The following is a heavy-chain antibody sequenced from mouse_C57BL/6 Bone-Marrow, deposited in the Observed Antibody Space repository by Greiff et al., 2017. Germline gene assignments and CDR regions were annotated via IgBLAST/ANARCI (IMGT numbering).Heavy chain of an antibody. CDR3: ASYDGYYDAMDY. V-gene: IGHV1-26*01. D-gene: IGHD2-3*01. CDR2: INPNNGGT. CDR1: GYTFTDYY. Sequence: EVQLQQSGPELVKPGASVKISCKASGYTFTDYYMNWVKQSPGKSLEWIGDINPNNGGTSYNQKFKGKATLTVDKSSSTAYMELRSLTSEDSAVYYCASYDGYYDAMDYWGQGTSVTVSS. J-gene: IGHJ4*01.